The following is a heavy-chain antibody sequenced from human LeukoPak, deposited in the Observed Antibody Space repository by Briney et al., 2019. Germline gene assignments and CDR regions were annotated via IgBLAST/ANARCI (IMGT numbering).Heavy chain of an antibody. CDR1: GFTFSSYA. D-gene: IGHD1-14*01. CDR3: AKDPPGPGFSYYFDY. V-gene: IGHV3-23*01. J-gene: IGHJ4*02. CDR2: ISGSGGST. Sequence: GGSLRLSCAASGFTFSSYAMSWVRQAPGKGLEWVSAISGSGGSTYYADSVTGRFTISRDNSKNTPYLQVNSLRAEDTAVYYCAKDPPGPGFSYYFDYWGQGTLVTVSS.